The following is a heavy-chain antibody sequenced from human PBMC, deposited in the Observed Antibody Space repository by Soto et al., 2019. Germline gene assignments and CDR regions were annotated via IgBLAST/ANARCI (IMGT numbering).Heavy chain of an antibody. CDR3: ARSVRLERSYGTDD. CDR1: GFTFSSYG. D-gene: IGHD1-1*01. V-gene: IGHV3-33*01. J-gene: IGHJ6*02. CDR2: IWCDGSTK. Sequence: QVQLVESGGGVVQPGRSLRLSCASSGFTFSSYGMHWVRQAPGKGLEWVAVIWCDGSTKYYADSVKGRFTISRDKFKNTLYLKMNSLRAEDTEVYYCARSVRLERSYGTDDCGQETTVTVS.